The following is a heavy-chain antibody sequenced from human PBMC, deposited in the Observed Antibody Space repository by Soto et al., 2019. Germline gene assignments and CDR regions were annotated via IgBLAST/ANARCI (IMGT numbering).Heavy chain of an antibody. CDR2: IYYSGIT. V-gene: IGHV4-59*08. CDR1: GGSISSHY. J-gene: IGHJ2*01. D-gene: IGHD6-13*01. CDR3: ARPRGIAPAVWYFDL. Sequence: QVQLQESGPGLVKPSETLSLTCTVSGGSISSHYWSWIRQPPGRGLEWIGFIYYSGITDSNPPLKSRGPISLDTSKNQLSLRLSSVTGGGTAGDFCARPRGIAPAVWYFDLWGRGTLVTVSS.